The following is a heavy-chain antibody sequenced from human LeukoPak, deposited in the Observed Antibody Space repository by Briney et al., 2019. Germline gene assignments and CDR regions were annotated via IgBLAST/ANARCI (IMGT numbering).Heavy chain of an antibody. D-gene: IGHD3-22*01. CDR1: GGSISSYY. CDR2: IYYSGST. J-gene: IGHJ4*02. V-gene: IGHV4-59*01. Sequence: SETLSLTCTVSGGSISSYYWSWIRQPPGKGLEWIGYIYYSGSTNYNPSLKSRVTISVDTSKNQFSLKLSSVTAADTAVYYCARGSEYYYDSSGYWMYYFDYWGQGTLVTVSS. CDR3: ARGSEYYYDSSGYWMYYFDY.